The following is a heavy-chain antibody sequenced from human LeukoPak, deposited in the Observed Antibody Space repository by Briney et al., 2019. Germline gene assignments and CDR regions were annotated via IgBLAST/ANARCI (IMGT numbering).Heavy chain of an antibody. J-gene: IGHJ5*02. D-gene: IGHD6-13*01. CDR1: GYTFTSYD. CDR3: ARVGAAADWWFDP. CDR2: IIPILGIA. Sequence: ASVKVSCKASGYTFTSYDINWVRQATGQGLEWMGRIIPILGIANYAQKFQGRVTITADKSTSTAYMELSSLRSEDTAVYYCARVGAAADWWFDPWGQGTLVTVSS. V-gene: IGHV1-69*04.